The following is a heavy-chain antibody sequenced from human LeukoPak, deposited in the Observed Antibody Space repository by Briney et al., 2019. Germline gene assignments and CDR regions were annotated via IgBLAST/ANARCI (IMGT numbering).Heavy chain of an antibody. CDR2: IYYSGST. CDR1: GGSISSYY. D-gene: IGHD2-2*01. J-gene: IGHJ6*02. V-gene: IGHV4-59*01. CDR3: ARDQGGLVVPASDGMDV. Sequence: SETLSLTCTVSGGSISSYYWSWIRQPPGKGLEWIGYIYYSGSTNYNPSLKSRVTISVDTSKNQFSLKLSSVTAADTAVYYCARDQGGLVVPASDGMDVWGQGTTVTVSS.